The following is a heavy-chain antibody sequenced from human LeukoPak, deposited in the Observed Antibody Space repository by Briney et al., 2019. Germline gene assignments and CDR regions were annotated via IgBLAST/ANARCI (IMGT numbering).Heavy chain of an antibody. CDR3: PRVDVAMITCDFDS. V-gene: IGHV1-8*02. Sequence: GASVKVSRKASGYTFTSYHITWVRQSTGQGLEWMGWMDPSSGDAGFAPKSQGRVTMTRDTSISTAYMEVSKLRFEDTAVYYCPRVDVAMITCDFDSCGQASRVIVSS. D-gene: IGHD3-16*01. CDR2: MDPSSGDA. CDR1: GYTFTSYH. J-gene: IGHJ4*02.